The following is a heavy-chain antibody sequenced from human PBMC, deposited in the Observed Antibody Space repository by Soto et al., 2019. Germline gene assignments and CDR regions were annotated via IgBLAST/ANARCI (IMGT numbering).Heavy chain of an antibody. Sequence: EVQLVESGGGLVQPGGSLRLSCAASGFTFSSYDMHWVRQATGKGLEWVSAIGTAGDTYYPGSVKGRFTISRENAKNSLYLQMNSLRAGDTAVDYCARGSESGILTGYYKGNWFDPWGQGTLVTVSS. CDR1: GFTFSSYD. V-gene: IGHV3-13*01. D-gene: IGHD3-9*01. CDR2: IGTAGDT. CDR3: ARGSESGILTGYYKGNWFDP. J-gene: IGHJ5*02.